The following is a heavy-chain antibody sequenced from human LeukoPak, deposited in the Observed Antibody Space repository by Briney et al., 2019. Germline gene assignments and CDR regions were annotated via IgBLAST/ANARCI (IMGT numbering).Heavy chain of an antibody. D-gene: IGHD6-19*01. J-gene: IGHJ1*01. CDR1: GRSFSGYY. CDR2: IYTSGST. V-gene: IGHV4-59*10. Sequence: PSETLSLTCAVYGRSFSGYYWSWIRQTPGKGLEWIGRIYTSGSTNYNPSLKSRVTMSVDTSKNRFSLKLSSVTAADTAVYYCARGSPAYSSGWYVSRKEYFQHWGQGTLVTVSS. CDR3: ARGSPAYSSGWYVSRKEYFQH.